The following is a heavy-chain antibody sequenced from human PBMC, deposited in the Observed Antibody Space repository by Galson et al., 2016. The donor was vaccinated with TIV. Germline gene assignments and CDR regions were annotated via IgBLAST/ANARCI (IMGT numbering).Heavy chain of an antibody. CDR3: ARATTMGVADYYYGMDV. J-gene: IGHJ6*02. V-gene: IGHV3-11*04. CDR1: GFTFTVYY. D-gene: IGHD3-10*01. CDR2: ISYSGSTM. Sequence: SLRLSCAASGFTFTVYYMNWARQAPGKGLEWVSYISYSGSTMYYADSVRGRFTISRDNAKNSLYLQMSSLRAEDTAVYYCARATTMGVADYYYGMDVWGQGTTVTVSS.